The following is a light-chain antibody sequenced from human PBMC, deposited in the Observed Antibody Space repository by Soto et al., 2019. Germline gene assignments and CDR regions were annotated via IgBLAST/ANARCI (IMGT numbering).Light chain of an antibody. CDR2: GAS. CDR3: QQYGSSPRT. CDR1: RGVSANY. J-gene: IGKJ1*01. V-gene: IGKV3-20*01. Sequence: EIVLTQSPGTLPLSPGEGATLSCRASRGVSANYLAWYQQKPGQAPTLLIYGASIRAAGIPDRFSGSGSGTDFTLTIRRLEPDDFAVYYCQQYGSSPRTFGQGTKVEIK.